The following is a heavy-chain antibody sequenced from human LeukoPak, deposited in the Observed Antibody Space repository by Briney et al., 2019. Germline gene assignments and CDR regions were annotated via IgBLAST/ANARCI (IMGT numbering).Heavy chain of an antibody. D-gene: IGHD4-17*01. CDR3: ADFMTTVTTFDY. V-gene: IGHV3-23*01. Sequence: GGSLRLSCAASGFTVSSNYMSWVRQAPGKGLEWVSAISGSGGSTYYADSVKGRFTISRDNSKNTLYLQMNSLRAEDTAVYYCADFMTTVTTFDYWGQGTLVTVSS. J-gene: IGHJ4*02. CDR2: ISGSGGST. CDR1: GFTVSSNY.